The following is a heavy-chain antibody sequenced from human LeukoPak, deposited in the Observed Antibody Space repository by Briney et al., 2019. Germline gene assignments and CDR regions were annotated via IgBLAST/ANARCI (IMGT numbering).Heavy chain of an antibody. D-gene: IGHD2-2*01. V-gene: IGHV4-38-2*02. J-gene: IGHJ5*02. CDR1: GYSISSDYY. Sequence: SETLSVTCVVSGYSISSDYYWGWIRQPPGKGLEWIGSIYHSGSTYYNPSLKSRVTISVDTSKNQFSLKLSSVTAADTAVYYCARDRYCSSTSCWGWFDPWGQGTLVTVSS. CDR2: IYHSGST. CDR3: ARDRYCSSTSCWGWFDP.